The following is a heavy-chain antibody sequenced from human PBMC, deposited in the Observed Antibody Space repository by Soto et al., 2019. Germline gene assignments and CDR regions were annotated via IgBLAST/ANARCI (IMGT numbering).Heavy chain of an antibody. J-gene: IGHJ4*02. CDR1: GFTFSSYA. CDR2: ISGSGGST. V-gene: IGHV3-23*01. Sequence: PGGSRRLSCAASGFTFSSYAMSWVRQAQGKGLEWVSAISGSGGSTYYADSVTGRFTISRDNSKNTLYLQMNSLRAEDTAVYYCAKDGIVVVPAASGDYWGQGTLVTVSS. D-gene: IGHD2-2*01. CDR3: AKDGIVVVPAASGDY.